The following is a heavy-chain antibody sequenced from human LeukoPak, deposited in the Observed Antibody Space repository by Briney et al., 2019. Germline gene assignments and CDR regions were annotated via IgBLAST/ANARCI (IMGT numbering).Heavy chain of an antibody. V-gene: IGHV1-69*05. J-gene: IGHJ4*02. Sequence: SVKVSCKASGGTFSSYAISWVRQAPGQGLEWMGGIIPIFGTANYAQKFQGRVTMTTDTSTSTAYMELRSLRSDDTAVYYCARVGSNYDILTGYEYWGQGTLVTVSS. CDR1: GGTFSSYA. CDR3: ARVGSNYDILTGYEY. D-gene: IGHD3-9*01. CDR2: IIPIFGTA.